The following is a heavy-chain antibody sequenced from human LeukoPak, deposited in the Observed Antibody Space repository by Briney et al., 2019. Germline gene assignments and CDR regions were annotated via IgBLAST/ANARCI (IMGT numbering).Heavy chain of an antibody. CDR1: GGSTSSYY. CDR3: ARSGTYSGDNWFDP. V-gene: IGHV4-59*01. J-gene: IGHJ5*02. Sequence: SETQSLTCTVFGGSTSSYYWSWIRQPPGKGLEWIGYIYYSGSTDYNPSLKSRVIISADTSKNQFSLKSNSVTAADTAVYYCARSGTYSGDNWFDPWGQGTLVTVSS. D-gene: IGHD1-26*01. CDR2: IYYSGST.